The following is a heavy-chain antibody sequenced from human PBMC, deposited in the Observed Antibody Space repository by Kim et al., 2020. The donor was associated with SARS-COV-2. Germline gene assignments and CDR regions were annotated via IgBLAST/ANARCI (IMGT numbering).Heavy chain of an antibody. Sequence: GGSLRLSCAASGFTFSNYYMHWVRQAPGKGLEWVAVITYDGSGKYYADSVKGRFTISRDNSKNTLYLQMDSLTAEDTAVYYCAKARLYSDYLRLFDY. CDR3: AKARLYSDYLRLFDY. CDR1: GFTFSNYY. J-gene: IGHJ4*01. CDR2: ITYDGSGK. D-gene: IGHD4-17*01. V-gene: IGHV3-30*18.